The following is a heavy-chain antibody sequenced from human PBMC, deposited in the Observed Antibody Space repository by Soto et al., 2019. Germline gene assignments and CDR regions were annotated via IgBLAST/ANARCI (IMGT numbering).Heavy chain of an antibody. CDR3: AREDIVVVLAAKTPYGYFEY. CDR2: ISYDGSNK. Sequence: GGPLRLSCAASGFTFSSYAMHWVRQAPGKGLEWVAVISYDGSNKYYADSVKGRFTISRDNSKNTLYLQMNSLRAEDTAVYYCAREDIVVVLAAKTPYGYFEYSCQRRLFSVPS. J-gene: IGHJ4*02. CDR1: GFTFSSYA. V-gene: IGHV3-30-3*01. D-gene: IGHD2-15*01.